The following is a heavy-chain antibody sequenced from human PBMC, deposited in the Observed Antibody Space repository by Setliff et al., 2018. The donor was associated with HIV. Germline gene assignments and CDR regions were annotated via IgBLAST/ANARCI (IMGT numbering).Heavy chain of an antibody. CDR1: PGSISVYY. CDR3: TRGRGRAPLSYYFDS. J-gene: IGHJ4*02. Sequence: SETLSLTCTVPPGSISVYYWTWVRQPPGRGLEWVGYVSYSGSVSYNPSLNSRVTMSIDASRDQFSLKLNSVTVADTAIYYCTRGRGRAPLSYYFDSWGQGRLVTVSS. V-gene: IGHV4-59*01. D-gene: IGHD2-15*01. CDR2: VSYSGSV.